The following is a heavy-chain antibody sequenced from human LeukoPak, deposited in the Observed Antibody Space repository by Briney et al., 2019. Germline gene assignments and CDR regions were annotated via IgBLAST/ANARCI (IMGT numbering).Heavy chain of an antibody. CDR3: ARDSDYYDSSAYCFWGGLHYDF. Sequence: PGGSLTLSCVAPGLTFCNYNMHWVRQAPGKGLEWVAVIWHDWSYKYYVDSVKGRFTISRDNSKNTVYLQMNSLGAEDTAVYLCARDSDYYDSSAYCFWGGLHYDFWGRGTLVTVSS. D-gene: IGHD3-22*01. V-gene: IGHV3-33*01. J-gene: IGHJ4*02. CDR1: GLTFCNYN. CDR2: IWHDWSYK.